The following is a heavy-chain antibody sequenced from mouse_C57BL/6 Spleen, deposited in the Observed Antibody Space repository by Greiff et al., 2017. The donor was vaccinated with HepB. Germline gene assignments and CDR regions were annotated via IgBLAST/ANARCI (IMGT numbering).Heavy chain of an antibody. V-gene: IGHV14-2*01. D-gene: IGHD2-2*01. J-gene: IGHJ1*03. CDR2: IDPEDGET. CDR3: ARFYYGYDVGYFDV. CDR1: GFNIKDYY. Sequence: EVKLVESGAELVKPGASVKLSCTASGFNIKDYYMHWVKQRTEQGLEWIGRIDPEDGETKYAPNFQGKATITADTSSNTAYLQLSSLTSEDTAVYYCARFYYGYDVGYFDVWGTGTTVTVSS.